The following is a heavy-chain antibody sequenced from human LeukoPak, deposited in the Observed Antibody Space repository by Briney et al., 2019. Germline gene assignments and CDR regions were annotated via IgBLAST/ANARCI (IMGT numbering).Heavy chain of an antibody. Sequence: PGRSLRLSCTASGFTFSNYGMHWGRQAPGKGLEWVAVISYDGSNEYYADSVKGRFTISRDNSKNTLFLQMNSLRPEDTAVYHCAKVALFSGYYPPFDYWGQGTLVTVSS. CDR3: AKVALFSGYYPPFDY. CDR2: ISYDGSNE. CDR1: GFTFSNYG. V-gene: IGHV3-30*18. J-gene: IGHJ4*02. D-gene: IGHD3-22*01.